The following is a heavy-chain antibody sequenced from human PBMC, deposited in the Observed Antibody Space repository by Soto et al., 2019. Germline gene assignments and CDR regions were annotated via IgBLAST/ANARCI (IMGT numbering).Heavy chain of an antibody. CDR2: ISSSGYI. Sequence: EVQLVESGGGLVKPGGSLRLSCAASGFNFNSYTINWVRQAPGKRLEWLSSISSSGYIFSTDSVRGRFTISRDNATNSVYLQIKRLRDADTAVYFCARDCSGGSCYPGMDVWGQGTTVTVSS. V-gene: IGHV3-21*01. D-gene: IGHD2-15*01. J-gene: IGHJ6*02. CDR1: GFNFNSYT. CDR3: ARDCSGGSCYPGMDV.